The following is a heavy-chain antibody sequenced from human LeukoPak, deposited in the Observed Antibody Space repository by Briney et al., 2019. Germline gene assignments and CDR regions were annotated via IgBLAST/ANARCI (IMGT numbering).Heavy chain of an antibody. CDR2: ISSDGSST. J-gene: IGHJ4*02. D-gene: IGHD3-22*01. CDR3: ARVAAWDSSGYLFEY. V-gene: IGHV3-74*01. CDR1: GFTFSGYW. Sequence: QPGRSLRLSCAASGFTFSGYWMHWVRQAPGKGLVWVSRISSDGSSTSYADSVKGRFTISRENAKNTLYLQMNSLRAEDTAVYYCARVAAWDSSGYLFEYWGQGTLVTVSS.